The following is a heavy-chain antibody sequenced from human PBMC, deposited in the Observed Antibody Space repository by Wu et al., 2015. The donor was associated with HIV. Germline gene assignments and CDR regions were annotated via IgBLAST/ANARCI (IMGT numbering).Heavy chain of an antibody. CDR1: GYTFTGYY. CDR2: INPSSGGT. Sequence: QVQLVQSGAEVQKPGASVKVSCKASGYTFTGYYMHWVRQAPGQGLEWMGWINPSSGGTNYAQKFQGRVTMTRDTSISTAYMELSRLRSDDTAVYYCARDRTAVGQTSPGYWGQGTLVTVSS. D-gene: IGHD6-19*01. V-gene: IGHV1-2*02. J-gene: IGHJ4*02. CDR3: ARDRTAVGQTSPGY.